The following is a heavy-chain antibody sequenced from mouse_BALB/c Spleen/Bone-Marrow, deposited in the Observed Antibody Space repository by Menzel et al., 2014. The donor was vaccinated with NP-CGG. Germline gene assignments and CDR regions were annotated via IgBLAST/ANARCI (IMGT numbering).Heavy chain of an antibody. Sequence: QVQLKESGPGLVAPSQSLSITCTVSGFSLTAYGVNWVRQPPGKGLVWLGMIRGDGTTDYNSALRSRLSISKDNSKSQVFLKMNSLQADDIARYYCARFTTVVPFDYWGQGTTLTVSS. V-gene: IGHV2-6-7*01. J-gene: IGHJ2*01. CDR3: ARFTTVVPFDY. CDR1: GFSLTAYG. CDR2: IRGDGTT. D-gene: IGHD1-1*01.